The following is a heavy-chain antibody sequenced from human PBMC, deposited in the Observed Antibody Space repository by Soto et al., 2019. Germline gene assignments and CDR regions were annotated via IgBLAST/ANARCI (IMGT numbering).Heavy chain of an antibody. Sequence: LSYFSSGFDFGYSSMNLIRQSPGKGLEWLSYIDNVGGTIFYADSVRGRFTVSRDNAKYSLFLQMTALRAEDSAMYFCATVAFGYHSHSPYWGRGALVTVSS. CDR3: ATVAFGYHSHSPY. J-gene: IGHJ4*02. CDR1: GFDFGYSS. V-gene: IGHV3-11*01. D-gene: IGHD6-25*01. CDR2: IDNVGGTI.